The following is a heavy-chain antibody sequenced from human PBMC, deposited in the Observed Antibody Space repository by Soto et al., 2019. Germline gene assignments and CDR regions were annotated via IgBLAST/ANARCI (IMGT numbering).Heavy chain of an antibody. CDR3: ARGLVGRLEGRYIVVVPAAHYYYYYMDV. CDR1: GGSFSGYY. J-gene: IGHJ6*03. V-gene: IGHV4-34*01. D-gene: IGHD2-2*01. CDR2: INHSGST. Sequence: SETLSLTCAVYGGSFSGYYWSWIRQPPGKGLEWIGEINHSGSTNYNPSLKSRVTISVDTSKDQFSLKLSSVTAADTAVYYCARGLVGRLEGRYIVVVPAAHYYYYYMDVWGKGTTVTVSS.